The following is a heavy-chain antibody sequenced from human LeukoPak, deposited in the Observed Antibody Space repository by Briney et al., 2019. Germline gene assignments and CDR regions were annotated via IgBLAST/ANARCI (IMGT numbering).Heavy chain of an antibody. CDR1: RFTSSSYG. CDR3: AGDSSGYSPLPY. D-gene: IGHD3-22*01. CDR2: IRYDGSNE. V-gene: IGHV3-30*02. Sequence: SGGSLRLSCATSRFTSSSYGMHWVRQAPGKGLEWVAFIRYDGSNEYYADSVKGRFTISRDNSKNTLYLQMNSLRPEDTAVYYCAGDSSGYSPLPYWGQGTLVTVSS. J-gene: IGHJ4*02.